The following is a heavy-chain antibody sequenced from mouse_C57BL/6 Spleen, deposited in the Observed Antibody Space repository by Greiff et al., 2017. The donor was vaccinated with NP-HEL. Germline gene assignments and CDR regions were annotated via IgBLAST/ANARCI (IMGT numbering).Heavy chain of an antibody. V-gene: IGHV1-64*01. D-gene: IGHD3-2*02. J-gene: IGHJ3*01. Sequence: QVQLQQPGAELVKPGASVKLSCKASGYTFTSYWMHWVKQRPGQGLEWIGMIHPNSGSTNYNEKFKSKATLTVDKSSSTAYMQLSSLTSEDSAVYYCAREAQTAQATGVAYWGQGTLVTVSA. CDR1: GYTFTSYW. CDR2: IHPNSGST. CDR3: AREAQTAQATGVAY.